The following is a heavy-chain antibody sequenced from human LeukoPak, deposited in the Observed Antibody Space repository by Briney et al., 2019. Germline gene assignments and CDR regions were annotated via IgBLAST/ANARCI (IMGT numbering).Heavy chain of an antibody. CDR3: ARVLNLKTTLTPYYFDY. V-gene: IGHV4-59*01. CDR1: GGSISSYY. Sequence: SETLSLTCTVSGGSISSYYWSWIRQPPGKGLEWIGYIYYSGSTNYNPSLKSRVTISVDTSKNQFSLKLSSVTAADTAVYYCARVLNLKTTLTPYYFDYWGQGTLVTVSS. J-gene: IGHJ4*02. CDR2: IYYSGST. D-gene: IGHD4-17*01.